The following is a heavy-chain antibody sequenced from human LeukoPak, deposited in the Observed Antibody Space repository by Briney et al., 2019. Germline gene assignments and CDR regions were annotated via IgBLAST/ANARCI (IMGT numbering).Heavy chain of an antibody. CDR2: IYYSGST. CDR3: ARHPRITIFGVVILGAFDI. D-gene: IGHD3-3*01. J-gene: IGHJ3*02. Sequence: SETLSLTCTVSGGSISSSSYYWGWIRQPPGKGLEWIGSIYYSGSTYYNPSLKSRVTISVDTSKNQFSLKLSSVTAADTAVYYCARHPRITIFGVVILGAFDIWGQGTMVTVSS. V-gene: IGHV4-39*01. CDR1: GGSISSSSYY.